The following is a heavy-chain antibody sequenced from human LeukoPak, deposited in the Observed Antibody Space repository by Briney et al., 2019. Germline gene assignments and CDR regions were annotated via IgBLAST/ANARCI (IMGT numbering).Heavy chain of an antibody. D-gene: IGHD3-10*02. Sequence: PGGSLRLSCAASGFIFSSYWMTWVRQAPGKGLEWVSYISSSSTTIHYADSVKGRFTISRDNAKNSLYLQMNSLRAEDTAVYYCAELGITMIGGVWGKGTTVTISS. J-gene: IGHJ6*04. V-gene: IGHV3-48*04. CDR1: GFIFSSYW. CDR2: ISSSSTTI. CDR3: AELGITMIGGV.